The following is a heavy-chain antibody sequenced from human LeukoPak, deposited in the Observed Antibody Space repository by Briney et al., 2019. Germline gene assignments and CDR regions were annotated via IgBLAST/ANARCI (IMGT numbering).Heavy chain of an antibody. Sequence: PGGSLRLSCVASGFTFTNAWMTWVRQASGKGLEWVGRIKSKTDGGTTDYAAPVKGRFTISRDDSKNTLYLQMSSLKTEDTAVYYCTTSDRIAASVGGQRTLVTVSS. CDR1: GFTFTNAW. V-gene: IGHV3-15*01. CDR2: IKSKTDGGTT. J-gene: IGHJ4*02. CDR3: TTSDRIAASV. D-gene: IGHD6-13*01.